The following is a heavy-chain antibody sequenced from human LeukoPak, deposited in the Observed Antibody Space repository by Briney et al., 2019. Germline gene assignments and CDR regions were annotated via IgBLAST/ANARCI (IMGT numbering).Heavy chain of an antibody. CDR3: ARDRGYSGSNPPSARYYFDY. Sequence: PSKTLSLTCTVSGGSISTSSYYWVWIRQPPGKGLEWIGSMYYSGSTYYNPSLKSRVTISIDTSKNQFSLKLTSVTVADTAVYYCARDRGYSGSNPPSARYYFDYWGQGTLVTVSS. CDR1: GGSISTSSYY. J-gene: IGHJ4*02. V-gene: IGHV4-39*07. D-gene: IGHD3-10*01. CDR2: MYYSGST.